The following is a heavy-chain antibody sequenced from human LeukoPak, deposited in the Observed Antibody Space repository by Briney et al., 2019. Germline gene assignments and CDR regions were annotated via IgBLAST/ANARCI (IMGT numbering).Heavy chain of an antibody. CDR3: SRGLDSKKLGY. D-gene: IGHD3-22*01. J-gene: IGHJ4*02. CDR1: GASFSSGDQY. Sequence: PSENLSLTCTVSGASFSSGDQYWNWLRQSPGKGLEWIGSIHPSGTLYNNPSLESRVTMSMETSKNQFSLNLNSVTAADTAVYFCSRGLDSKKLGYWGQGTLVTVSS. V-gene: IGHV4-31*03. CDR2: IHPSGTL.